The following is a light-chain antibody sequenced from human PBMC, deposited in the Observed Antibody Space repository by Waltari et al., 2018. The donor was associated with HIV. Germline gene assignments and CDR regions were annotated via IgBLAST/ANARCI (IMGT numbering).Light chain of an antibody. CDR2: RDN. Sequence: QSVLTQPPSASGTPGQRVTISCSGSSFNVGRNFVSWYQQVPGTAPKGRIFRDNQRPSGVPDRVSGSKSGASASLAISGLRSEDEADYYCAAWDDSLSGSYVFGPGTKVTVL. J-gene: IGLJ1*01. CDR3: AAWDDSLSGSYV. CDR1: SFNVGRNF. V-gene: IGLV1-47*01.